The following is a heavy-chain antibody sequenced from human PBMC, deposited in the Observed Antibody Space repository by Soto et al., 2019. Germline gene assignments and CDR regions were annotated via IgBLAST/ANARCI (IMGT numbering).Heavy chain of an antibody. CDR2: IIPIFGTA. CDR3: ARGATERQYSSGRRYYYYGMDV. D-gene: IGHD6-19*01. CDR1: GGTFSSYA. J-gene: IGHJ6*02. V-gene: IGHV1-69*01. Sequence: QVQLVQSGAEVKKPGSSVKVSCKASGGTFSSYAISWVRQAPGQGLEWMGGIIPIFGTANYAQKFQDRVTITADDSKSTAYMELSSMRSEDTAVYYCARGATERQYSSGRRYYYYGMDVWGQGTTVTVSS.